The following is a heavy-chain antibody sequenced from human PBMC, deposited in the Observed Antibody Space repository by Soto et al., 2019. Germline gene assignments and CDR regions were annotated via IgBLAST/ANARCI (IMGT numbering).Heavy chain of an antibody. Sequence: ASVKVSCKASGYTFTTHNINWVRQATGQGLEWMGWMNANSGATGHAQKLQARITLTRDTSKTTAYMELSSLTFDDTAVYFCVRYVVAADYWGQGTQVTVSS. J-gene: IGHJ4*01. CDR3: VRYVVAADY. CDR2: MNANSGAT. V-gene: IGHV1-8*02. CDR1: GYTFTTHN. D-gene: IGHD3-10*02.